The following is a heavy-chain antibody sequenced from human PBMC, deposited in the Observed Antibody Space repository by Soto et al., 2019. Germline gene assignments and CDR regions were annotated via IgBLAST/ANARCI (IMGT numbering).Heavy chain of an antibody. CDR2: ISSNGGST. V-gene: IGHV3-64*01. CDR1: WFTFSSFA. Sequence: GGSLRLSCAASWFTFSSFAMHWVRQAPGKGLEYVSAISSNGGSTYYANSVKGRFTISRDNSKNTLYLQMGSLRAEDMAVYYCAREDCSGGSCYSGYWGQGTLVTVSS. CDR3: AREDCSGGSCYSGY. D-gene: IGHD2-15*01. J-gene: IGHJ4*02.